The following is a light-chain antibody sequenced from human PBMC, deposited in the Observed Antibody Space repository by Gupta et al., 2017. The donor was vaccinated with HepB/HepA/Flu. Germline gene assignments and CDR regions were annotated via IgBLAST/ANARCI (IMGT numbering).Light chain of an antibody. Sequence: QSVLTQPPSVSAAPGQKVTISCSGSSSNIGNNYVSWYQQLPGTAPKLLIFEDNKRPSGIPDRFSGSKSGTSATLGITGLQTGDEADYYCGTWDSSLSAGPVVFGGGTKLTVV. CDR1: SSNIGNNY. CDR2: EDN. V-gene: IGLV1-51*02. CDR3: GTWDSSLSAGPVV. J-gene: IGLJ2*01.